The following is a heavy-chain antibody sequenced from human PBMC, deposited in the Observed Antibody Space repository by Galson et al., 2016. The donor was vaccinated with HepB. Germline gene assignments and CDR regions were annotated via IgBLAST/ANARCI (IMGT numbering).Heavy chain of an antibody. CDR2: ISGDATNT. V-gene: IGHV3-23*01. CDR1: GFSFRNYA. CDR3: AKARYYESRSYHSAGEY. J-gene: IGHJ4*02. Sequence: SLRLSCAASGFSFRNYAMNWVRQAPGKGLEWVSAISGDATNTYYADSVKGRFTISRDNSKNTVYLQMNSLGVEDTATYYCAKARYYESRSYHSAGEYWGQGILVVVSS. D-gene: IGHD3-22*01.